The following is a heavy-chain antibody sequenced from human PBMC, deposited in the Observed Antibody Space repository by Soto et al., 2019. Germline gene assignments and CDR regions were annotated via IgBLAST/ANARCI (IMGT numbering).Heavy chain of an antibody. V-gene: IGHV5-51*01. CDR1: GYIFTSYW. Sequence: VESLKISCKGSGYIFTSYWICCFLQMPGKGLEWMGIIYPGDSDTRYSPSFQGQVTISADKSISTAYLQWSSLKASDTAMYYCARPSGYSSGWFDYWGQGTLVTVSS. CDR3: ARPSGYSSGWFDY. J-gene: IGHJ4*02. D-gene: IGHD6-19*01. CDR2: IYPGDSDT.